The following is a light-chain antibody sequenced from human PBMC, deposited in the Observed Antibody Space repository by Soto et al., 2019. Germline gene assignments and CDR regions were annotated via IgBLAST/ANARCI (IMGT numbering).Light chain of an antibody. CDR2: DAS. CDR1: QSITGK. J-gene: IGKJ1*01. V-gene: IGKV1-5*01. Sequence: IKMYQSPSTLSTSVGDRVTITCRASQSITGKLAWYQRKPGKAPDLLIYDASSLESGVPSRFSGSGYGTQFTLTVSSLQPDDFATYYCQQYYTYPWTFGQGTKVDIK. CDR3: QQYYTYPWT.